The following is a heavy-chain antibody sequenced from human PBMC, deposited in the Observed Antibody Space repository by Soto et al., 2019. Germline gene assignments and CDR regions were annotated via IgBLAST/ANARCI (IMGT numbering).Heavy chain of an antibody. D-gene: IGHD1-26*01. J-gene: IGHJ4*02. CDR1: GYSFFNYG. CDR3: ARGGDWGGSYYRGSQGLKYYFDY. CDR2: ISGYNGNT. V-gene: IGHV1-18*01. Sequence: QVQLVQSGAEVKKPGASLKVSCRASGYSFFNYGVSWVRQAPGQGLEWMGWISGYNGNTNYAQQFQGRITMTIDTSTSPAYMELRSLRSDDTAVYYCARGGDWGGSYYRGSQGLKYYFDYWGQGTLVTVSS.